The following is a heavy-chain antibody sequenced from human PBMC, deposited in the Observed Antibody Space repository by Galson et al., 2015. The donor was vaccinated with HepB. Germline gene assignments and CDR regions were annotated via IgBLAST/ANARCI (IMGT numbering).Heavy chain of an antibody. V-gene: IGHV3-48*02. CDR1: GFTFSSYN. CDR2: ISSGSGTI. Sequence: SLRLSCAASGFTFSSYNMNWVRQAPGKGLEWVSYISSGSGTIYYADSVKGRFTISRGDAENSLYLQMNDLRDEDTAVYYCARSSLGDYWGQGTLVTVSS. D-gene: IGHD6-13*01. J-gene: IGHJ4*02. CDR3: ARSSLGDY.